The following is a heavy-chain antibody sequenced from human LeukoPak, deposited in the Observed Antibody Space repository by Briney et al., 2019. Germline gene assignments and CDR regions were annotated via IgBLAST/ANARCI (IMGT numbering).Heavy chain of an antibody. Sequence: ASVKVSCKVSGYTLTELSMHWVRQAPGKGLEWMGGFDPEDGETIYAQKFQGRVTMTEDTSTDTAYMELSSLRSEDTAVYYCATGQYYYAPFDYWGQGTLVTVSS. CDR1: GYTLTELS. V-gene: IGHV1-24*01. CDR2: FDPEDGET. D-gene: IGHD3-10*01. J-gene: IGHJ4*02. CDR3: ATGQYYYAPFDY.